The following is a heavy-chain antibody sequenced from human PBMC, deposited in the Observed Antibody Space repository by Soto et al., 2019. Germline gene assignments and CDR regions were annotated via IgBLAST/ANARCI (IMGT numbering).Heavy chain of an antibody. D-gene: IGHD6-19*01. Sequence: ASVKVSCKASGYTFTSYYMHWVRQAPGQGLEWMGIINPSGGSTSYAQKFQGRVTMTRDTSTSTVYMELSSLRSDPTAVYYCAQGLAVAKYSSYNWFDPWGQGTLVTVCS. V-gene: IGHV1-46*01. CDR1: GYTFTSYY. CDR2: INPSGGST. CDR3: AQGLAVAKYSSYNWFDP. J-gene: IGHJ5*02.